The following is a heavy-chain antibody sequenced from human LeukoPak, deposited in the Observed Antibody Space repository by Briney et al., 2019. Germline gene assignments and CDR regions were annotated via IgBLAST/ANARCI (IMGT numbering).Heavy chain of an antibody. D-gene: IGHD5-18*01. CDR3: ARDRRDTAMPSFDY. V-gene: IGHV4-61*10. Sequence: PSETLSLTCTVSGGSVSSGTYYWSWIRQPAGKGLEWIGRIYGSGNTNYNPSLKSRVTISVDTSRNQFSLKLSSVTAADTAVYYCARDRRDTAMPSFDYWGQGTLVTVSS. J-gene: IGHJ4*02. CDR2: IYGSGNT. CDR1: GGSVSSGTYY.